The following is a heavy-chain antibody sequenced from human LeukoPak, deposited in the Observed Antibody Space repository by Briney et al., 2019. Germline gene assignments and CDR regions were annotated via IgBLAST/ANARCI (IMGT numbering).Heavy chain of an antibody. CDR3: ARATSGTYYYFDS. J-gene: IGHJ4*02. Sequence: SETLSLTCTVSGGSISSYHWSWIRQPAGKGLEWIGRIYSSGNTNYSPSLKSRVTMSVDTSKNQFSLKLSSVTAADTALYYCARATSGTYYYFDSWGRGTLVSVSP. CDR2: IYSSGNT. CDR1: GGSISSYH. D-gene: IGHD3-10*01. V-gene: IGHV4-4*07.